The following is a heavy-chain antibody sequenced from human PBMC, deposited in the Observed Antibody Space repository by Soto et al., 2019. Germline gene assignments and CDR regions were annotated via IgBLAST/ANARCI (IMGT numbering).Heavy chain of an antibody. Sequence: AGGSLRLSCAASGFTFSSYAMSWVRQAPGKGLEWVSSISSTTNYIYYGDSMKGRFTISRDNAKNSLYLEMNSLRAEDTAVYYCARESEDLTSNFDYWGQGTLVTVS. V-gene: IGHV3-21*06. CDR2: ISSTTNYI. CDR1: GFTFSSYA. J-gene: IGHJ4*02. CDR3: ARESEDLTSNFDY.